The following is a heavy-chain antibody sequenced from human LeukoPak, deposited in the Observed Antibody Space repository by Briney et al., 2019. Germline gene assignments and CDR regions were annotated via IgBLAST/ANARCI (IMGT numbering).Heavy chain of an antibody. CDR3: AKERTQTTSFDY. CDR1: GFTFSTYA. D-gene: IGHD2/OR15-2a*01. Sequence: PGGSLRLSCTPSGFTFSTYAMSWVRQAPGKGLEWVSLISGSGGNTYFADSVKGRFTISRDNSKNTLYLQMNRLRAEDTATYYCAKERTQTTSFDYWGQGTLVTVSS. V-gene: IGHV3-23*01. J-gene: IGHJ4*02. CDR2: ISGSGGNT.